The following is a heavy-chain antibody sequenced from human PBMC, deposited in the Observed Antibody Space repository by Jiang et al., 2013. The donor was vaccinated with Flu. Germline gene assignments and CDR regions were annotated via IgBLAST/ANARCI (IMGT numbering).Heavy chain of an antibody. CDR3: ARHRRGNGWSHFDY. CDR2: IYPGGSDT. Sequence: GAEVKKPGESLKISCKGSGYSFSTYWIAWVRQMPGKGLEWMGVIYPGGSDTRYSPSFQGQVTISADKSITTAYLQWTSLKASDTAIYYCARHRRGNGWSHFDYWGQGILVTVSS. V-gene: IGHV5-51*01. CDR1: GYSFSTYW. D-gene: IGHD6-19*01. J-gene: IGHJ4*02.